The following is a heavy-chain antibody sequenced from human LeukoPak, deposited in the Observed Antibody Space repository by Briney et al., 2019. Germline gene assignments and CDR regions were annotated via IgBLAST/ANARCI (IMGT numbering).Heavy chain of an antibody. CDR1: GFTFSSYW. V-gene: IGHV3-7*01. Sequence: GGSLRLXCAASGFTFSSYWMIWVRRAPGKGLESVANIKQDGSDKNYVDSVKGRFTISRDNAKNLLYLQMNSLRAEDTAVYYCAREDWGPDYWGQGTLVTVSS. CDR3: AREDWGPDY. J-gene: IGHJ4*02. D-gene: IGHD7-27*01. CDR2: IKQDGSDK.